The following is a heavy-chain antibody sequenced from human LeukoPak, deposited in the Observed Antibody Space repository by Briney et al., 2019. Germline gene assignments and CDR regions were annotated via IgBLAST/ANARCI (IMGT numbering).Heavy chain of an antibody. J-gene: IGHJ6*02. CDR3: TRVQAVGVPIAVDAYYSYGMDV. V-gene: IGHV1-69*04. CDR2: TIPIVGLT. Sequence: ASLKVSCKASGGTFSKNSISWVRQAPGQGLEWMGRTIPIVGLTNYAQNFQGRLTITADTSTNIAYMELSSLRHDDTAVYYCTRVQAVGVPIAVDAYYSYGMDVWGQGTTVTVSS. CDR1: GGTFSKNS. D-gene: IGHD2-2*01.